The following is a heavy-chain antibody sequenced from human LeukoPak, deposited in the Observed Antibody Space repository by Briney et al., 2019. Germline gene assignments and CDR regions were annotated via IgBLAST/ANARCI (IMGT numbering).Heavy chain of an antibody. CDR1: GFTFSSYA. D-gene: IGHD4-23*01. CDR3: AKDLDGGNSVFDY. J-gene: IGHJ4*02. V-gene: IGHV3-23*01. Sequence: GGSLRLSCAASGFTFSSYAMSWVRQAPGKGLEWVSAISGGGRSTYYADSVKGRFTISRDNSKNTLYLQMNRLRTEDTAVYYCAKDLDGGNSVFDYWGQGTLVTVSS. CDR2: ISGGGRST.